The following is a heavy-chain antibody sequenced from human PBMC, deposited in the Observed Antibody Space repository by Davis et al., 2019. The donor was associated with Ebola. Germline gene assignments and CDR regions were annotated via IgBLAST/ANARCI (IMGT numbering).Heavy chain of an antibody. CDR1: GGSVLSGGYF. D-gene: IGHD3-10*01. J-gene: IGHJ6*02. CDR3: ARLTCGTTRCASGHGKDV. Sequence: SETLSLTCSVSGGSVLSGGYFWGWIRQHPERGLEWIGHISGSSGTTYYNLSLKSRVTISVDTSGSKFSLILTSVNVADTAVYYCARLTCGTTRCASGHGKDVWGQGTTITVSS. V-gene: IGHV4-31*03. CDR2: ISGSSGTT.